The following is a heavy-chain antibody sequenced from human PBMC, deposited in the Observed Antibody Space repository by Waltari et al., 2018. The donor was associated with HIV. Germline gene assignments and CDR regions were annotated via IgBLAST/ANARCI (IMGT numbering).Heavy chain of an antibody. J-gene: IGHJ4*02. D-gene: IGHD6-19*01. CDR1: GGSISSRDYY. CDR3: ARQWLALYFDY. CDR2: YFSRGNT. V-gene: IGHV4-39*07. Sequence: QLQVQESGPGLVKPSETLSLTCTVSGGSISSRDYYWGWISQPPGKGLEWIGIYFSRGNTYSNRSLNSRVTISVDTSKSQFPLNLSSVTAADTAVYYCARQWLALYFDYWGQGTLVTVSS.